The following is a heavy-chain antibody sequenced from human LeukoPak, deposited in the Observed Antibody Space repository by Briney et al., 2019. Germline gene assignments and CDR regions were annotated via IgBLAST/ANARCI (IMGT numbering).Heavy chain of an antibody. V-gene: IGHV4-39*01. CDR2: IYYSGST. CDR1: GGSISSGTYY. J-gene: IGHJ5*02. Sequence: SETLSLTCTVSGGSISSGTYYWGWIRQPPGKGLECIGTIYYSGSTSYNPSLKSRVTISVDTSKNQFSLKLTSVTAADTAVYYCAGTYRLRRFDPWGQGTPVTVSS. D-gene: IGHD2-2*02. CDR3: AGTYRLRRFDP.